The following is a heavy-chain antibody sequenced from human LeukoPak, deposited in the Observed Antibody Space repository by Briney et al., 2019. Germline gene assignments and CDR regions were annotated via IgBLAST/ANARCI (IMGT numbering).Heavy chain of an antibody. D-gene: IGHD3-22*01. J-gene: IGHJ3*02. V-gene: IGHV3-53*01. Sequence: GGSLRLSCAASGFTVSRHYMSWVRQAPGKGLECVSIIYSPGGTYYADSVKGRFTISRDNSKNTIYLQMNSLRVDDTAVYYCARAPFSADSSATPPAFDIWGHGTMVTVSS. CDR3: ARAPFSADSSATPPAFDI. CDR1: GFTVSRHY. CDR2: IYSPGGT.